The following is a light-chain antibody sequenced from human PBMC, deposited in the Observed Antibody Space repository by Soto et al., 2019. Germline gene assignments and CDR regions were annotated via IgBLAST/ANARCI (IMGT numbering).Light chain of an antibody. CDR2: GAS. CDR1: QSVCSGC. CDR3: QHYGTTPWT. Sequence: ETVLTQSPATLSLSPGERVTLSCRASQSVCSGCLAWYQQEPGQSPRLLMYGASSRATGIPDRFSGSGSGTDFTLTISRLEPEDFAVYYCQHYGTTPWTFGPGTKLGIK. J-gene: IGKJ1*01. V-gene: IGKV3-20*01.